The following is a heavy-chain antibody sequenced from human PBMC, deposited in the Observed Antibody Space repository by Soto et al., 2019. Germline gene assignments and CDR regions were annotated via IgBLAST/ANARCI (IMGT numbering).Heavy chain of an antibody. D-gene: IGHD3-3*01. CDR2: ISAYNGNT. J-gene: IGHJ6*02. V-gene: IGHV1-18*04. Sequence: ASVKFSCKASGYTFTSYGISWVRQAPGQGLEWMGWISAYNGNTNYAQKLQGRVTMTTDTSTSTAYMELRSLRSDDTAVYYCARVLRTYYDFWSGSEGHYGMDVWGQGTTVTVSS. CDR1: GYTFTSYG. CDR3: ARVLRTYYDFWSGSEGHYGMDV.